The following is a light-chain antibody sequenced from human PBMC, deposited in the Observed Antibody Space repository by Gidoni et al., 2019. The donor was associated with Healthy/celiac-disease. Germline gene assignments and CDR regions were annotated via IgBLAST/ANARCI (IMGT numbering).Light chain of an antibody. Sequence: DIQMTQSPSSLSASVGDRVTITCRASQSISSYLNWYQQKPGKAPKLLFYAASSLQSGVPSRFSGSGSGTDFTLTISSLQPEDFATYYCQQSYSTPYTFXQXTKLEIK. CDR3: QQSYSTPYT. CDR2: AAS. CDR1: QSISSY. J-gene: IGKJ2*01. V-gene: IGKV1-39*01.